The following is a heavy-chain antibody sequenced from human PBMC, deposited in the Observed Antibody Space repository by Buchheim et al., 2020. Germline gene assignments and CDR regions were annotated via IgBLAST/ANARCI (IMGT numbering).Heavy chain of an antibody. Sequence: QLQLQESGPGLVKPSETLSLTCTVSGGSISSSSYYWGWIRQPPGKGLEWIGSIYYSGSTYYNPSLKSRVTISVDTSKNQFSLKLSSVTAADTAVYYCARDIRGPFSLTSSYYYGMDVWGQGTT. CDR1: GGSISSSSYY. V-gene: IGHV4-39*07. D-gene: IGHD3-9*01. CDR2: IYYSGST. J-gene: IGHJ6*02. CDR3: ARDIRGPFSLTSSYYYGMDV.